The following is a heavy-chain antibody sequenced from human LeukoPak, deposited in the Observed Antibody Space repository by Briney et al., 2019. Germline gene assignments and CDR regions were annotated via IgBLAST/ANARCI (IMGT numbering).Heavy chain of an antibody. J-gene: IGHJ4*02. CDR2: ISWNSGSI. D-gene: IGHD2-2*01. Sequence: GGSLRLSCAASGFTFDDYAMHWVRQAPGKGLEWVSGISWNSGSIGYADSVKGRFTISRDNTKNSPYLQMNSLRAEDTALYYCAKEPTYCSSTSCYGSLDYWGQGTLVTVSS. V-gene: IGHV3-9*01. CDR1: GFTFDDYA. CDR3: AKEPTYCSSTSCYGSLDY.